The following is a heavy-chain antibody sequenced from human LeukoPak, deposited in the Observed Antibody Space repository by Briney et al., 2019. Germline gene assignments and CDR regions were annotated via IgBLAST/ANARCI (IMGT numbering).Heavy chain of an antibody. J-gene: IGHJ4*02. Sequence: SETLSLTCTVSGGXISSGGYYWSWIRQHPGKGLEWIGYIYYSGSTYYNPSLKSRVTISVDTSKNQFSLKLSSVTAADTAVYYCARSGIAAAAFDYWGQGTLVTVSS. CDR2: IYYSGST. D-gene: IGHD6-13*01. CDR1: GGXISSGGYY. CDR3: ARSGIAAAAFDY. V-gene: IGHV4-31*03.